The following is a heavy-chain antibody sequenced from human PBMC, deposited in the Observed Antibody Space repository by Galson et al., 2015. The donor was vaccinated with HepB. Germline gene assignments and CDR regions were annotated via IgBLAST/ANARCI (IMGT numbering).Heavy chain of an antibody. Sequence: SETLSLTCTVSGGSISSYYWSWIRQPPGKGLEWIGYIYYSGSTNYNPSLKSRVTISVDTSKNQFSLKLSSVTAADTAVYYCARGPYGGAVAGSYAFDIWGQGTMVTVSS. D-gene: IGHD6-19*01. CDR2: IYYSGST. CDR3: ARGPYGGAVAGSYAFDI. CDR1: GGSISSYY. V-gene: IGHV4-59*01. J-gene: IGHJ3*02.